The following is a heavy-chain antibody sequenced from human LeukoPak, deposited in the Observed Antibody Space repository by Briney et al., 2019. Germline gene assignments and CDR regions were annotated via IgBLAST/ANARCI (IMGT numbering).Heavy chain of an antibody. CDR3: AKGDYGSGDFDY. V-gene: IGHV3-23*01. CDR1: GITFSSYA. D-gene: IGHD3-10*01. Sequence: GGSLRLSCAASGITFSSYAMSWVRQAPGKGLEWVSAISGSGGSTYYADSVKGRFTISRDNSKNTLYLQMNSLRAEDTAVYYCAKGDYGSGDFDYWGQGTLVTVSS. J-gene: IGHJ4*02. CDR2: ISGSGGST.